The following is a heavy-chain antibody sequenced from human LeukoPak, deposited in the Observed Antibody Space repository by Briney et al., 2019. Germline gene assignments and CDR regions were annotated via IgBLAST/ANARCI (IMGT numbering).Heavy chain of an antibody. D-gene: IGHD3-10*01. CDR3: ARDGLSGGSGKDYYYYMDV. J-gene: IGHJ6*03. CDR1: GYTFTGYY. Sequence: ASVKVSCKASGYTFTGYYMHWVRQAPGRGLEWMGWINPNSGGTNYAQKFQGRVTMTRDTSISTAYMELSRLRSEDTAVYYCARDGLSGGSGKDYYYYMDVWGKGTTVTVSS. CDR2: INPNSGGT. V-gene: IGHV1-2*02.